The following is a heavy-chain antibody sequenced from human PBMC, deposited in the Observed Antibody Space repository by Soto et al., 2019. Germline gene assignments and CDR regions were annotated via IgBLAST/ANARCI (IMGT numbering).Heavy chain of an antibody. J-gene: IGHJ5*02. CDR2: ISAYNGNT. CDR3: ARGLIAAAGTSVGFDP. Sequence: ASVKVSCKASGYTFTSYGISWVRQAPGQGLEWMGWISAYNGNTNYAQKLQGRVTMTTDTSTSTAYMELRRLSSDDTAVYYCARGLIAAAGTSVGFDPWGQGTLVTVSS. CDR1: GYTFTSYG. V-gene: IGHV1-18*01. D-gene: IGHD6-13*01.